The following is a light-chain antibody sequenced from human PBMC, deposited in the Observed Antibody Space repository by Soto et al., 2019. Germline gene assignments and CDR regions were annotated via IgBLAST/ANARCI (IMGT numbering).Light chain of an antibody. V-gene: IGKV4-1*01. CDR2: WAS. J-gene: IGKJ2*01. CDR1: QSLFHSSTKKDF. CDR3: QHCFVTPPFA. Sequence: DIVMTQSPDSLAVSLGERASINCKSSQSLFHSSTKKDFLAWYQQKPRQPPTLLIAWASTRISGVPDRFGGSGSGTNFTLYIANVQAEDMAVYYCQHCFVTPPFAFGQGTKLEI.